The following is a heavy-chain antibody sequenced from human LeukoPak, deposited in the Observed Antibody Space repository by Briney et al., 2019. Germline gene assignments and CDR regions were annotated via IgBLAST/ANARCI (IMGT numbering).Heavy chain of an antibody. D-gene: IGHD6-19*01. CDR2: IWYDGSNK. CDR3: ARKYSSGWGLDY. V-gene: IGHV3-33*01. CDR1: GFTFSSYG. J-gene: IGHJ4*02. Sequence: GGSLRLSCAASGFTFSSYGMHWVRQAPGKGLEWVAVIWYDGSNKYYADSVKGRFTISRDNSKNTLYLQMNSLRAEDTAVYYCARKYSSGWGLDYWGQGTLVTVSS.